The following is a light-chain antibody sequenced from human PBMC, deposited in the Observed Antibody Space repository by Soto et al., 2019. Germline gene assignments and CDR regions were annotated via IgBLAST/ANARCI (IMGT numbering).Light chain of an antibody. CDR2: DAS. CDR1: QSVGRY. CDR3: QQRSNWAIT. J-gene: IGKJ5*01. V-gene: IGKV3-11*01. Sequence: EILLTQSPSTLSLSPGERVTLSCRASQSVGRYLAWYQQKLGQAPRPLIYDASNRATGIPARFSGSGSGTDFTLTISSLEPEDFEVYYCQQRSNWAITFGQGTRLEIK.